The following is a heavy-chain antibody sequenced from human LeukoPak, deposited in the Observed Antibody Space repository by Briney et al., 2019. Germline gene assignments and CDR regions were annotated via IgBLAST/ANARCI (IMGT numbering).Heavy chain of an antibody. CDR3: AKGVRGVINYYYYYMDV. V-gene: IGHV3-23*01. J-gene: IGHJ6*03. D-gene: IGHD3-10*01. CDR2: ISGSGGST. CDR1: GFTSSSYA. Sequence: PGGSLRLSCAASGFTSSSYAMSWVRQAPGKGLEWVSAISGSGGSTYYADSVKGRFTISRDNSKNTLYLQMNSLRAEDTAVYYCAKGVRGVINYYYYYMDVWGKGTTITVSS.